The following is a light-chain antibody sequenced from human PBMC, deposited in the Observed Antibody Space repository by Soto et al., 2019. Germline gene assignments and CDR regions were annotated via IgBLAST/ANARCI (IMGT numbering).Light chain of an antibody. V-gene: IGKV1-5*01. CDR3: HQYNTYSQT. CDR2: DAS. Sequence: DIQMTQSPPTLSASVGDRVTLTCRASQSISGWLAWYQQKPWKAPKLLIYDASTLESGVPSRFSGSGSGTEFTLTISSLQPEDFATYYCHQYNTYSQTFGQGTQVEI. CDR1: QSISGW. J-gene: IGKJ1*01.